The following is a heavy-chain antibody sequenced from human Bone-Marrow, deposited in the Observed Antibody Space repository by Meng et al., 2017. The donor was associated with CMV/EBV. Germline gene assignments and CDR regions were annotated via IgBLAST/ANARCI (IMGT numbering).Heavy chain of an antibody. D-gene: IGHD6-6*01. J-gene: IGHJ6*02. Sequence: SVQVSCKASGGTFSSYAISWVRQAPGQGLEWMGGIIPIFGTANYAQKFQGRVTITTDESTSTAYMELSSLRSEDTAVYYCARDWAARPEGYYYGMDVWGQGTTVTVSS. CDR3: ARDWAARPEGYYYGMDV. CDR2: IIPIFGTA. V-gene: IGHV1-69*05. CDR1: GGTFSSYA.